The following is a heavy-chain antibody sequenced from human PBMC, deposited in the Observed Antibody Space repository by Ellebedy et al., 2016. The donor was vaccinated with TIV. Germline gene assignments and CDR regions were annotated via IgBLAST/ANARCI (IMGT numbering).Heavy chain of an antibody. CDR2: IYPDDSET. V-gene: IGHV5-51*01. Sequence: GGSLRLSCKGSGYTFSNEWIGWVRQMPGKGLEWMGIIYPDDSETRYSASFQGQFTISADKSISTAYLQWSSVKASDTAMYFCARHRNYYGSGTYRAWFFDLWGRGTLVTVSP. CDR1: GYTFSNEW. J-gene: IGHJ2*01. D-gene: IGHD3-10*01. CDR3: ARHRNYYGSGTYRAWFFDL.